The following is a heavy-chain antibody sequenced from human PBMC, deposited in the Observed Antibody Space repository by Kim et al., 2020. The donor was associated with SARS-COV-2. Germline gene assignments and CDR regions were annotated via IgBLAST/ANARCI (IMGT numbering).Heavy chain of an antibody. CDR1: GFIVSSNH. D-gene: IGHD1-26*01. V-gene: IGHV3-53*04. CDR3: AKCSGTNCWYFDL. Sequence: GGSLRLSCAASGFIVSSNHMSWVRQAPGKGLEWVSAIYSGGRTYDADSVKGRFTISRHNSENTLYVQMSSLRAEDTAVYYCAKCSGTNCWYFDLWGRGTLVTVSS. J-gene: IGHJ2*01. CDR2: IYSGGRT.